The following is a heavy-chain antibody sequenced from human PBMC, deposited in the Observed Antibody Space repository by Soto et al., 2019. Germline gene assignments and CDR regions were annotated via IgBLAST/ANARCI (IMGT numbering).Heavy chain of an antibody. CDR3: VRRYDPYYFDY. Sequence: QITLQESGPTLVKPTQTLTLTRTFSGFSLTTSAVAVGWIRQPPGKALEWLAIVDGSGVKFYSPSLRSRLTITKDNSKNQVVPTLTDMDPVDTGTYSCVRRYDPYYFDYWGQGTLVTVSS. CDR2: VDGSGVK. V-gene: IGHV2-5*04. J-gene: IGHJ4*02. CDR1: GFSLTTSAVA. D-gene: IGHD1-1*01.